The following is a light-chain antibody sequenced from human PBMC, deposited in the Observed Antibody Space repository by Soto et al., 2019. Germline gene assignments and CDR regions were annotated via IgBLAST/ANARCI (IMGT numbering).Light chain of an antibody. V-gene: IGKV3-20*01. CDR1: QSVSNSY. J-gene: IGKJ1*01. CDR3: EVSESSPGR. CDR2: GAS. Sequence: EGGLTRCPVXLXLSPGEIASLXWRASQSVSNSYLGWYQQKPGQAPRLVIYGASSRVTGIPDRFIFSGHGTDFTLGIRCLHPEEFAIYYCEVSESSPGRFAEGTKVDIK.